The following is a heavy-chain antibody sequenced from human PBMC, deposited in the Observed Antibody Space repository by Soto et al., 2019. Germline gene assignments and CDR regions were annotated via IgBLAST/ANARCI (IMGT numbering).Heavy chain of an antibody. CDR2: IDGSGGNT. J-gene: IGHJ2*01. Sequence: GGSLRLSCAASGFTFSSCAMSWVRQAPGKGLEWVSKIDGSGGNTYYTDSLKGRFAISRDNSKNTVYLQMNSLRAEDTAVYYCAKGFCSSSSCFNDWYFDLWGRATLVTVS. CDR1: GFTFSSCA. CDR3: AKGFCSSSSCFNDWYFDL. V-gene: IGHV3-23*01. D-gene: IGHD2-2*01.